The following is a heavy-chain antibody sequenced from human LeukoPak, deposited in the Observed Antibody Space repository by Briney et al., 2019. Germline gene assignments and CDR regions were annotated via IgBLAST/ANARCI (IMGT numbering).Heavy chain of an antibody. V-gene: IGHV3-30*18. CDR3: AKGSIAVAGTYYFDY. CDR2: ISYDGSNK. Sequence: PGGSLRLSCAASGFTFSSYGMHWVRQAPGKGLEWVAVISYDGSNKYYADSVKGRFTISRDNSKNTLYLQMNSLRAEDTAVYYCAKGSIAVAGTYYFDYWGQGTLVTVSS. D-gene: IGHD6-19*01. J-gene: IGHJ4*02. CDR1: GFTFSSYG.